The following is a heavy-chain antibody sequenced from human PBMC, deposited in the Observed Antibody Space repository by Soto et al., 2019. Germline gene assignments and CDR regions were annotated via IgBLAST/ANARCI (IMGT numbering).Heavy chain of an antibody. CDR1: GGTFSSYT. J-gene: IGHJ6*03. D-gene: IGHD5-12*01. Sequence: QVQLVQSGAEVKKPGSSVKVSCKASGGTFSSYTISWVRQAPGQGLEWMGRIIPILGIANYAQKFQGRVTITADKSTSTAYMELSSLRSEDTAVYYWARDEGGYGFYYYYMDVWGKGTTVTVSS. CDR3: ARDEGGYGFYYYYMDV. V-gene: IGHV1-69*08. CDR2: IIPILGIA.